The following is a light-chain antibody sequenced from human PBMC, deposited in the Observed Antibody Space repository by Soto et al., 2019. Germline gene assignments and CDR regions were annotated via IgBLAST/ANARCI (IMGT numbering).Light chain of an antibody. CDR3: QQSNRLPLT. CDR1: QGISNW. Sequence: DIQMTQSPSSVSASVGDRVTITCRATQGISNWLAWYQQKPGQAPKLLIYAATSLQDGVPFRFSGSGSGADFTLTISALQPEDFATYYCQQSNRLPLTFGGGTKVEIK. J-gene: IGKJ4*01. V-gene: IGKV1-12*01. CDR2: AAT.